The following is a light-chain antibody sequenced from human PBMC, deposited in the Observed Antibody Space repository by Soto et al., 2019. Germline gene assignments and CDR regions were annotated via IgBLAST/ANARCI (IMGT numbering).Light chain of an antibody. J-gene: IGLJ2*01. CDR3: GTWDSSLSVEV. V-gene: IGLV1-51*01. CDR1: SSNIGNNY. CDR2: DNN. Sequence: QSVLTQPPSVSAAPGQKVTISCSGSSSNIGNNYVSWYQQLPGTAPKLLIYDNNKRPSGIPDRLSGSKSGTSATLGITGLQTGDEADYYCGTWDSSLSVEVFGGGTKLTVL.